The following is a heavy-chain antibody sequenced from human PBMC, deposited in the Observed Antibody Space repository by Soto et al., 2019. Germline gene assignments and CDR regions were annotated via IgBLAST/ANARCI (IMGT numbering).Heavy chain of an antibody. Sequence: GGSLRLSCAASGFTFSSYSMNWVRQVPGKGLEWVSSISSSSSYINYADSGKGRFTISRDNAKNSLYLQMNSLRAEDTAVYYCARDPGLWCEELPYYYYGMDVWGQGTTVTVSS. CDR2: ISSSSSYI. CDR1: GFTFSSYS. V-gene: IGHV3-21*01. D-gene: IGHD3-10*01. CDR3: ARDPGLWCEELPYYYYGMDV. J-gene: IGHJ6*02.